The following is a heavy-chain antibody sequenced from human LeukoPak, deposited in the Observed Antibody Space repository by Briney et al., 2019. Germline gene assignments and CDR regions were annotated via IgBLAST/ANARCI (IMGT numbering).Heavy chain of an antibody. V-gene: IGHV4-4*07. CDR1: GDSISNYH. D-gene: IGHD2-2*01. CDR2: IYSTGNT. Sequence: SETLSLTCTVSGDSISNYHWSWIRQPAEKGLEWIGRIYSTGNTNYNPSLKSRVTMSVDTSKNQFSLKLTSVTAADTAVYYCARGPVLKGTAAMSSWFDPWGQGTLVTVSS. J-gene: IGHJ5*02. CDR3: ARGPVLKGTAAMSSWFDP.